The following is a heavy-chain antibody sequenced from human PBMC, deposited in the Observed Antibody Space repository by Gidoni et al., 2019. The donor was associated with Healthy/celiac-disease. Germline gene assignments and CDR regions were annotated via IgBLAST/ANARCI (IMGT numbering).Heavy chain of an antibody. CDR2: IYPGDSDT. CDR3: ARQGLRRSYNHWYFDL. V-gene: IGHV5-51*01. J-gene: IGHJ2*01. D-gene: IGHD1-26*01. Sequence: EVQLVQSGAVVKKSGESLKISCKGSGSGFTSYWIGWVRQMPGKGLEWMGIIYPGDSDTRYSPSFQGQVTISADKSISTAYLQWSSLKASDTAMYYCARQGLRRSYNHWYFDLWGRGTLVTVSS. CDR1: GSGFTSYW.